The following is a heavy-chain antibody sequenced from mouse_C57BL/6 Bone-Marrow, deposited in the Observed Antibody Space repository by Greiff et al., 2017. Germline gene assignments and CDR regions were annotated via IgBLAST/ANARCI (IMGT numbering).Heavy chain of an antibody. CDR1: GYTFTSYW. V-gene: IGHV1-59*01. CDR2: IDPSDSYT. J-gene: IGHJ4*01. CDR3: ARPGIPYYAMDY. D-gene: IGHD4-1*01. Sequence: QVQLQQPGAELVRPGTSVKLSCKASGYTFTSYWMHWVKQRPGQGLEWIGVIDPSDSYTNYNQKFKGKATLTVDTSSSTAYMQLSSLTSEDSAVYYCARPGIPYYAMDYWGQGTSVTVSS.